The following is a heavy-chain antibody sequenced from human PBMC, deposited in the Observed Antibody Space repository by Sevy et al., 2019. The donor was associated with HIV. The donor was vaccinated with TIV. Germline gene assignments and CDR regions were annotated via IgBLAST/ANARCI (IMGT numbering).Heavy chain of an antibody. V-gene: IGHV4-34*01. CDR2: INESGIT. CDR1: DGSFSGYY. D-gene: IGHD2-2*01. CDR3: ARSPPVVVVPGAPSWFDP. J-gene: IGHJ5*02. Sequence: SETLSLTCAVHDGSFSGYYWNWIRQHPGKGLEWIGEINESGITYYNPSLKSRVTISVDTSKKQFSLKLNSVTAVDSAVYFCARSPPVVVVPGAPSWFDPWGQGTLVTVSS.